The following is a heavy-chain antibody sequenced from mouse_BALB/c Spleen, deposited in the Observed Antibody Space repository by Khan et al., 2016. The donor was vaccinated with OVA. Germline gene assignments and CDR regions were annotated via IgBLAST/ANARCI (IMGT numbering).Heavy chain of an antibody. J-gene: IGHJ2*01. CDR2: ISYSGST. CDR1: GYSITSGYG. Sequence: EVQLQESGPGLVKPSQSLSLTCTVTGYSITSGYGWNWIRQFPGNKLEWMGYISYSGSTNYNPTLKSRISITRGTYKNQFFLQLNSVTTEDTATYYCARTARIKYWGQGTTLTVSS. CDR3: ARTARIKY. D-gene: IGHD1-2*01. V-gene: IGHV3-2*02.